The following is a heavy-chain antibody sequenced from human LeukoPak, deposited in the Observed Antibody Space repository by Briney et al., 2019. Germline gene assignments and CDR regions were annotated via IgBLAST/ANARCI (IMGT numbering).Heavy chain of an antibody. CDR1: GDSVSRDTAA. J-gene: IGHJ3*02. D-gene: IGHD3-3*01. CDR3: ATRTYYDFWSGYHLGAFDI. V-gene: IGHV6-1*01. CDR2: TYYRSKFYN. Sequence: SQTLSLTCAISGDSVSRDTAAWNWIRQSPSRGLEWLGRTYYRSKFYNDYAVSLRSRITIDPDTSKNQVSLQLNSVTPDDTAVYYCATRTYYDFWSGYHLGAFDIWGQGTMVTVSS.